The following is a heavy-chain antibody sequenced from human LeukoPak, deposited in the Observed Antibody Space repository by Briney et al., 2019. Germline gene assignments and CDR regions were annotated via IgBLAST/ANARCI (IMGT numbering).Heavy chain of an antibody. J-gene: IGHJ4*02. D-gene: IGHD6-19*01. Sequence: SETLSLTCAVSGASISSNNWWNWVRLPPGKGLEWIGEIYHSGSTNYSPSLKSRITISVDKSKNHFSLKLTSVTAADTAIYYCAAAAVAVDYWGQGTLVTVSS. CDR2: IYHSGST. V-gene: IGHV4-4*02. CDR1: GASISSNNW. CDR3: AAAAVAVDY.